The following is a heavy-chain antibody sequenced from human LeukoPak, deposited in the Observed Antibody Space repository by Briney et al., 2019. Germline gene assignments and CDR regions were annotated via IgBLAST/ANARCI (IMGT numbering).Heavy chain of an antibody. V-gene: IGHV4-39*07. CDR2: IYYSGST. D-gene: IGHD2-8*01. Sequence: SETLSLTCTVSGGSISSNSYYWGWIRQPPGKGLEWIGSIYYSGSTYYNPSLKSRVTISVDTSKNQFSLKLSSVTAADTAVYYCARDVNGFYYFDFWGQGTLVTVSS. CDR1: GGSISSNSYY. J-gene: IGHJ4*02. CDR3: ARDVNGFYYFDF.